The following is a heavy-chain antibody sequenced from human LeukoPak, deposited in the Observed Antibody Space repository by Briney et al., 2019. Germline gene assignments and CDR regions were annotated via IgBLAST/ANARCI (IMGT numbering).Heavy chain of an antibody. CDR1: GFTFSSYW. CDR3: ARARAELLWFGELYRFDP. D-gene: IGHD3-10*01. V-gene: IGHV3-7*01. CDR2: IKQDGSEK. Sequence: PGGSLRLSCAASGFTFSSYWMSWVRQAPGKGLEWVANIKQDGSEKYYVDSVKGRFTISRDNAKNSLYLQMNSLRAEDTAVYYCARARAELLWFGELYRFDPWGQGTVVTVSS. J-gene: IGHJ5*02.